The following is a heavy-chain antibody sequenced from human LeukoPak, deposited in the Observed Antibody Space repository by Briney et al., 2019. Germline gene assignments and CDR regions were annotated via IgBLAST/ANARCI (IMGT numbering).Heavy chain of an antibody. Sequence: SETLSLTCAVSGDSISSSHWWSWVRQPPGKGLEWIGEIYHSGSTNYNPSLKSRVTISVDKFKNQFSLKLGSVTAADTAVYYCARVKYDSSGYCYDYWGQGTLVTVSS. CDR1: GDSISSSHW. V-gene: IGHV4-4*02. J-gene: IGHJ4*02. CDR2: IYHSGST. CDR3: ARVKYDSSGYCYDY. D-gene: IGHD3-22*01.